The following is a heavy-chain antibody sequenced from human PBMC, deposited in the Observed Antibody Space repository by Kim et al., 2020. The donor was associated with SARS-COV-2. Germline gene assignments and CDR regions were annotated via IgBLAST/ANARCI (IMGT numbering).Heavy chain of an antibody. V-gene: IGHV4-39*07. CDR3: ARDHGPRRAIDY. CDR1: GGSISSSSYY. Sequence: SETLSLTCTVSGGSISSSSYYWGWIRQPPGKGLEWIGSIYYSGSTYYNPSLKSRVTISVDTSKNQFSLKLSSVTAADTAVYYCARDHGPRRAIDYWGQGTLVTVSS. CDR2: IYYSGST. J-gene: IGHJ4*02.